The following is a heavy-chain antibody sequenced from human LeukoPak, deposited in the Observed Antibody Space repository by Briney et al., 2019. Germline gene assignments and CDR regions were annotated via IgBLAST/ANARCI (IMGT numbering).Heavy chain of an antibody. CDR2: ISTYTGNT. V-gene: IGHV1-18*01. CDR3: ARVSPGYSSSFWLSVGVYYYYGMDV. J-gene: IGHJ6*02. CDR1: GYTFTSYG. D-gene: IGHD6-13*01. Sequence: ASVKVSCKASGYTFTSYGIAWVRQAPGQGLEWMGWISTYTGNTNHAQKFRGRVTMTTDTSTTTAYMELRSLRSDDTAVYYCARVSPGYSSSFWLSVGVYYYYGMDVWGQGTTVTVSS.